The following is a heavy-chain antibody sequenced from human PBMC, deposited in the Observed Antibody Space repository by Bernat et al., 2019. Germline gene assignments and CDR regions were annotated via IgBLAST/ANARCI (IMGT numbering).Heavy chain of an antibody. CDR2: INGDGTIT. CDR1: GFTFSGDW. J-gene: IGHJ4*02. D-gene: IGHD5/OR15-5a*01. CDR3: VRSVSGAACFFDY. Sequence: EVKLVESGGGLIQPGGSLRLSCAASGFTFSGDWMHWVRQVPGKGLVWVSRINGDGTITDYAASVKGRFTISRDNAKNTLYLQMNSLRVEDTAVYYCVRSVSGAACFFDYWGPGSLVTVSS. V-gene: IGHV3-74*01.